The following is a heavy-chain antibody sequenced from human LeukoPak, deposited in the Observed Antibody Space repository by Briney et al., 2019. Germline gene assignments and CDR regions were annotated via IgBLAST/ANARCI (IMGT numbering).Heavy chain of an antibody. CDR2: ISYDGSNK. J-gene: IGHJ4*02. Sequence: LPGGSLRLSCAASGFTFSSYAMHWVRRAPGKGLEWVAVISYDGSNKYYADSVKGRFTISRDNSKNTLYLQMNSLRAEDTAVYYCARDTHSSSWGPFDYWGQGTLVTVSS. D-gene: IGHD6-13*01. V-gene: IGHV3-30-3*01. CDR3: ARDTHSSSWGPFDY. CDR1: GFTFSSYA.